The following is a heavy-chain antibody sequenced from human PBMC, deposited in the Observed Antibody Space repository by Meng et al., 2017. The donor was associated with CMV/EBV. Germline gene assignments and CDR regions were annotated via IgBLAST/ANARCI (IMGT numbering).Heavy chain of an antibody. Sequence: SETLSLTCTVPGGSISSSSYYWGWIRQPPGKGLEWIGSIYYSGSTYYNPSLKSRVTISVDTSKNQFSLKLSSVTAADTAVYYCASYGSSGYYYYYGMDVWGQGTTVTVSS. CDR3: ASYGSSGYYYYYGMDV. CDR2: IYYSGST. D-gene: IGHD5-12*01. CDR1: GGSISSSSYY. J-gene: IGHJ6*02. V-gene: IGHV4-39*07.